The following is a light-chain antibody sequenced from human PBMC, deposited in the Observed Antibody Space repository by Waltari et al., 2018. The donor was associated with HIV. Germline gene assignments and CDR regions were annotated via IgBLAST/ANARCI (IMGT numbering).Light chain of an antibody. J-gene: IGLJ3*02. CDR3: SSYTSSRTLV. Sequence: QSALTQPASVSGSPGQSITISCTGTSSDVGCYNYVPWYQQHPDKAPKLVIFEVNKRPSGVSNRFSGSKSGNTASLTISGLQAEDEADYYCSSYTSSRTLVFGGGTKLTVL. CDR1: SSDVGCYNY. CDR2: EVN. V-gene: IGLV2-14*01.